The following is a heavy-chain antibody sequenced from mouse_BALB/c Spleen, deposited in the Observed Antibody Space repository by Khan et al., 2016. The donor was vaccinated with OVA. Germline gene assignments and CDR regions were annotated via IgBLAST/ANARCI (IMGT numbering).Heavy chain of an antibody. D-gene: IGHD4-1*01. V-gene: IGHV14-3*02. CDR1: GFNIKDTY. J-gene: IGHJ3*01. Sequence: VQLQQSGAELVKPGASVKLSCTASGFNIKDTYMPWVKQRPEQGLEWIGRIDPANGNTKYDPKFQGKATITADTSSNTAYLQLRSLTCEDTAVYYCARDYWDVFAYWGQGTLVTVSA. CDR2: IDPANGNT. CDR3: ARDYWDVFAY.